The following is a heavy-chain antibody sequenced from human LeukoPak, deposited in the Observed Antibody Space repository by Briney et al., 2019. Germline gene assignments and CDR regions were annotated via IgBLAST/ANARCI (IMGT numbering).Heavy chain of an antibody. D-gene: IGHD3-22*01. CDR3: ARDWDGYYGSSGYYIDY. CDR2: IIPILGIA. V-gene: IGHV1-69*04. CDR1: GGTFSNYA. Sequence: SVKVSCEASGGTFSNYAISWVRQAPGQGLEWMGRIIPILGIANYAQKFQGRVTITADKSTSTAYMELSSLRSEDTAVYYCARDWDGYYGSSGYYIDYWGQGTLVTVSS. J-gene: IGHJ4*02.